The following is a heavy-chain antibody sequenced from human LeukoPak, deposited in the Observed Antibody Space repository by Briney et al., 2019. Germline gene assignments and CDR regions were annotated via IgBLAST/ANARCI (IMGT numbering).Heavy chain of an antibody. V-gene: IGHV3-21*01. Sequence: PGGSLRLSCAASGFTFSNYSMNWVRQAPGKGLEWVSSISSSSSYIYNADSVKGRFTISRDNAKNSLYLQMNSLRAEDTALYYCASLNRADCSSTSCHTHYWGQGTLVTVSS. J-gene: IGHJ4*02. CDR1: GFTFSNYS. D-gene: IGHD2-2*01. CDR2: ISSSSSYI. CDR3: ASLNRADCSSTSCHTHY.